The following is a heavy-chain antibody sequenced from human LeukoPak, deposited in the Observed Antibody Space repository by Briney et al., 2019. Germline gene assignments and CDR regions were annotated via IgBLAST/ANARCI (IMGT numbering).Heavy chain of an antibody. CDR1: GFTFNTAW. CDR3: TTDPNYGGSIPYYFDY. V-gene: IGHV3-15*01. D-gene: IGHD4-23*01. CDR2: TKSKIDGGTT. Sequence: GGSLRLSCAASGFTFNTAWMNWVRQAPGKGLEWVGRTKSKIDGGTTDYAAPVKGRFTILRDDSKNTLYLQMNSLKTEDTAVYYCTTDPNYGGSIPYYFDYWGQGTLVTVSS. J-gene: IGHJ4*02.